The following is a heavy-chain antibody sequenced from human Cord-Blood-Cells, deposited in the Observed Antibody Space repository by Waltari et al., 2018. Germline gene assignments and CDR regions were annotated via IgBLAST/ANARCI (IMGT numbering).Heavy chain of an antibody. J-gene: IGHJ4*02. CDR3: ARDYYDRSGYSEGLSFDY. V-gene: IGHV4-34*01. D-gene: IGHD3-22*01. Sequence: QVQLQQWGAGLLKPSETLSLTCAVYGGSFSGYYWSWIRQPPGKGLGWIGEINHRGSTNHNPSLKRRVTRSVDTSKNQFSLKLRSVTDADTAVYYCARDYYDRSGYSEGLSFDYWGQGTLVTVSS. CDR2: INHRGST. CDR1: GGSFSGYY.